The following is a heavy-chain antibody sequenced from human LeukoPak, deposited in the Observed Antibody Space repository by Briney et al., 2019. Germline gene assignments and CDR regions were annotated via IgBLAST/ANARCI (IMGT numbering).Heavy chain of an antibody. CDR2: IYYSGST. D-gene: IGHD1-7*01. Sequence: PSETLSLTCTVSGGSISSSSYYWGWIRQPPGKGLEWIGSIYYSGSTYYNPSLKSRVTISVDTSKNQFSLKLSSVTAADTAVYYCARLAQLELRRPFDYWGQGTLVTVSS. CDR1: GGSISSSSYY. CDR3: ARLAQLELRRPFDY. V-gene: IGHV4-39*01. J-gene: IGHJ4*02.